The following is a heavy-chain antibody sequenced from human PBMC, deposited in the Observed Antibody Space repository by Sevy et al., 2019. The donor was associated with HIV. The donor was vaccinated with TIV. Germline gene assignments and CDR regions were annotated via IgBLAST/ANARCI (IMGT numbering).Heavy chain of an antibody. CDR1: GGSFSGYY. CDR3: ARARYGSGSYPYYYFYGMDL. D-gene: IGHD3-10*01. Sequence: SETLSLTCAVYGGSFSGYYWSWIRQPPGKGLEWIGEINHTGSTNYNPSLKSRVTISVDTSKNQFSLKLSSVTAADTAVYYCARARYGSGSYPYYYFYGMDLWGQGTTVTVSS. CDR2: INHTGST. J-gene: IGHJ6*01. V-gene: IGHV4-34*01.